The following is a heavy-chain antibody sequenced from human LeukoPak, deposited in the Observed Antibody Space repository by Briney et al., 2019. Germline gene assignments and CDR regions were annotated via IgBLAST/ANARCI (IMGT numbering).Heavy chain of an antibody. CDR2: FIPIFDES. V-gene: IGHV1-69*05. Sequence: SVKVSCKTSEDSFSTHTVSWVRQAPGQGFEWIGGFIPIFDESRYANKFQGRVTITKDDSTNTAYMELSSLRSEDTAVYYCACTVVVVAASRYYYYYMDVWGKGTTVTVSS. J-gene: IGHJ6*03. CDR1: EDSFSTHT. D-gene: IGHD2-15*01. CDR3: ACTVVVVAASRYYYYYMDV.